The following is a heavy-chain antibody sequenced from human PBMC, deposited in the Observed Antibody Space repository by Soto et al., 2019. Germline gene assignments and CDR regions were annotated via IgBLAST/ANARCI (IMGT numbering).Heavy chain of an antibody. J-gene: IGHJ3*02. CDR1: GFTFSSYA. Sequence: QVQLVESGGGVVQPGRSLRLSCAASGFTFSSYAMHWVRQAPGKGLEWVAVISYDGSNKYYADSVKGRFTSSRDNSKNTLYLQMNSLRAEDTAVYYCARDPTGYCSGGSCEGDAFDIWGQGTMVTVSS. CDR3: ARDPTGYCSGGSCEGDAFDI. V-gene: IGHV3-30-3*01. CDR2: ISYDGSNK. D-gene: IGHD2-15*01.